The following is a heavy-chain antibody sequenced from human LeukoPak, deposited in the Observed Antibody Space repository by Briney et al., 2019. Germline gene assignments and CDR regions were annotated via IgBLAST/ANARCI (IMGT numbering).Heavy chain of an antibody. D-gene: IGHD6-19*01. CDR1: GITFSNYD. CDR3: AKGKEGSSGWLNWFDP. V-gene: IGHV3-23*01. CDR2: ISGSGGST. Sequence: GGSLRLSCLDSGITFSNYDMNWVRQAPREGLEWVSAISGSGGSTYYADSVKGRFTISRDNSKNTLCLQMNSLRAEDTAVYYCAKGKEGSSGWLNWFDPWGQGTLVTVSS. J-gene: IGHJ5*02.